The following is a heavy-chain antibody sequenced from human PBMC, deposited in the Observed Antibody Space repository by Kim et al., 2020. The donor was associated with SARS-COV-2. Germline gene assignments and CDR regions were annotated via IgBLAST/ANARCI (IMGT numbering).Heavy chain of an antibody. D-gene: IGHD3-16*02. V-gene: IGHV3-30*01. J-gene: IGHJ5*02. CDR3: ARGGNYIWGSYRSPPGS. Sequence: VKGRFTISRDNSENTLYLQMNSLRAEDTAVYYCARGGNYIWGSYRSPPGSWGQGTLVSVSS.